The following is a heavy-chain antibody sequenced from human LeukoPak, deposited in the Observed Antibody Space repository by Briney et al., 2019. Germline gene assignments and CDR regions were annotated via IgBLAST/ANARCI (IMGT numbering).Heavy chain of an antibody. CDR3: AATNGYSGYDGYDY. D-gene: IGHD5-12*01. CDR2: ISSGSSYI. Sequence: GGSLRLSCAASGFTFSSYSMNWVRQAPGKGLEWVSSISSGSSYIYYADSVKGRFTISRDNAKNSLYLQMNSLRAEDTAVYYCAATNGYSGYDGYDYWGQGTLVTVSS. V-gene: IGHV3-21*01. CDR1: GFTFSSYS. J-gene: IGHJ4*02.